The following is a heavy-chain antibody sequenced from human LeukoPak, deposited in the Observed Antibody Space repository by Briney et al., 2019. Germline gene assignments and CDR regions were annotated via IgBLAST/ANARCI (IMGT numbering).Heavy chain of an antibody. CDR3: ATHRDDFWSGFDY. V-gene: IGHV3-11*01. D-gene: IGHD3-3*01. Sequence: GGSLRLSCAASGFTVSDNYMSWIRQAPGKGREWISYISGDGTTTYYAGSVKGRFTISRDNANNFLHLQMNSLRAEDTAVYYCATHRDDFWSGFDYWGQETVVSVSS. CDR2: ISGDGTTT. CDR1: GFTVSDNY. J-gene: IGHJ4*02.